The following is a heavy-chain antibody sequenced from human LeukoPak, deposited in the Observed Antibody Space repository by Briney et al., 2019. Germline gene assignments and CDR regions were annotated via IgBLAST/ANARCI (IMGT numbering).Heavy chain of an antibody. CDR2: IPKSGSST. Sequence: GGSLRLFWAASGFTLSDFAMSLGPHAPRKGPEGVSTIPKSGSSTYYADSVKGRFSISRDNSKNTLYLQMNSLRAEDTAIYYCAARPRMPPRFDHWGQGTLVTVSS. J-gene: IGHJ4*02. CDR3: AARPRMPPRFDH. V-gene: IGHV3-23*05. D-gene: IGHD1-14*01. CDR1: GFTLSDFA.